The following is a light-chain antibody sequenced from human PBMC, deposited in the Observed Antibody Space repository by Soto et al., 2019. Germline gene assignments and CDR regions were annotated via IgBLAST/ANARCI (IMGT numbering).Light chain of an antibody. CDR1: QSVSSSY. J-gene: IGKJ1*01. CDR2: GAS. V-gene: IGKV3-20*01. Sequence: DILLTQSPRTLSLSPGERATLSCRASQSVSSSYLAWYQQKPGQAPRLLIYGASSLESGVPSRFSGSGSGTEFTLTISSLQPDDFATYYCQQYNSYSQTFGQGTKVDIK. CDR3: QQYNSYSQT.